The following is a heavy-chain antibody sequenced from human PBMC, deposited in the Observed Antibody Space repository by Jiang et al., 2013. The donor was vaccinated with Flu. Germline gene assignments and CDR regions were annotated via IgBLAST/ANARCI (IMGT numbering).Heavy chain of an antibody. CDR1: GGSLTSVDYY. CDR3: ATYG. Sequence: GSGLVKPSQTLSLTCSVSGGSLTSVDYYWSWLRQHPREGPGVDWVYLLQRERLVPTRPEESNFLSVDTSKNQFSLIVNSVTAADTAVYYCATYG. CDR2: LLQRER. V-gene: IGHV4-31*03. J-gene: IGHJ6*01.